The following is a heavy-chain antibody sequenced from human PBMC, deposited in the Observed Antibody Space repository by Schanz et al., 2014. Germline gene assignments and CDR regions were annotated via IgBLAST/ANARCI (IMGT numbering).Heavy chain of an antibody. CDR3: AKDSTHIDIVLVPTAIDY. J-gene: IGHJ4*02. V-gene: IGHV3-30*18. CDR2: MSYDGSIK. D-gene: IGHD2-2*01. CDR1: GFTFSSYG. Sequence: VQLLESGGGLVQPGRSLRLSCVASGFTFSSYGMHWVRQAPGKGLEWVAAMSYDGSIKYYGDSVKGRFTISRDNSKNTLYLHMNTLRSEDTAVYYCAKDSTHIDIVLVPTAIDYWGQGTLVTVSS.